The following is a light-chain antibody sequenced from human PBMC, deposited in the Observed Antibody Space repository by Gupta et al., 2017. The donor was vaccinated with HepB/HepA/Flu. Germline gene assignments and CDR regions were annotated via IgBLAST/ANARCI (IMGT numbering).Light chain of an antibody. CDR2: ANN. CDR1: RSNIGNNY. Sequence: QSVLTQPPSVSAAPGQKVTISCSGGRSNIGNNYVSWYQQLPGMAPKLLIYANNKRPSGIPDRFSGSRSGTSATLGITGLQPGDEAVYYCGAWDSNLSAEVFGGGTKVTVL. CDR3: GAWDSNLSAEV. J-gene: IGLJ2*01. V-gene: IGLV1-51*02.